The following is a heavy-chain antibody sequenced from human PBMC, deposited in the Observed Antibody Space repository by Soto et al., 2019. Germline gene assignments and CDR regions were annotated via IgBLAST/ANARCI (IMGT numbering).Heavy chain of an antibody. Sequence: QVQLVQSGAEVKKPGASVKISCKTSGYTFAMHYIHWVRQAPGQGLEWMGMIHPSDGSTSYVQKFQGRVTMTRETSATTVFLNMSRRTAHDTSVFYCAREDGGGGRRHDFWGQGTLGTVSS. CDR3: AREDGGGGRRHDF. CDR2: IHPSDGST. CDR1: GYTFAMHY. D-gene: IGHD2-15*01. J-gene: IGHJ4*02. V-gene: IGHV1-46*01.